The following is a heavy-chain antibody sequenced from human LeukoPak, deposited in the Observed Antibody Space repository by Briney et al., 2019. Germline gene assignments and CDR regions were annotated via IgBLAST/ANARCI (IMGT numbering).Heavy chain of an antibody. CDR2: IKQDGSEK. V-gene: IGHV3-7*01. D-gene: IGHD5-12*01. Sequence: QTGGSLRLSCAASGFTFSNYWMSWVRQAPGKGLEWVANIKQDGSEKYYVDSVKGRFTISRDNAKNSLYLQMNSLRVEDTAVYYCARGGYSFDYLGQGTLVTVSS. J-gene: IGHJ4*02. CDR1: GFTFSNYW. CDR3: ARGGYSFDY.